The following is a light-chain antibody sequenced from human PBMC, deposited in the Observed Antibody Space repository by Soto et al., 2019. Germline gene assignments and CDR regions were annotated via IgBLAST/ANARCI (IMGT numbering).Light chain of an antibody. J-gene: IGKJ1*01. CDR3: RQQYKYPRT. CDR1: QAIRNG. CDR2: IAS. Sequence: DIQMTQSPSSLSASVGDGVTITCRARQAIRNGVGWYQQKPGKDPKRLLYIASRLESGVPSRFSGSGFGTEFTRTSSGLQPDDVATHYGRQQYKYPRTVGQGTRVEIK. V-gene: IGKV1-17*01.